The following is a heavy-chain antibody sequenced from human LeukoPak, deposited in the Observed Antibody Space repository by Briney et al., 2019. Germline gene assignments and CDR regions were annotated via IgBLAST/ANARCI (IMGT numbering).Heavy chain of an antibody. V-gene: IGHV1-69*13. J-gene: IGHJ4*02. CDR2: IIPIFGTA. CDR3: ARGPVGYCTNGVCPD. D-gene: IGHD2-8*01. Sequence: ASVKVSCKASGGTFSSYAISWVRQAPGQGLEWMGGIIPIFGTANYAQKFQGRVTITADESTSTAYMELSSLRSEDTAVYYCARGPVGYCTNGVCPDWGQGTLVTVSS. CDR1: GGTFSSYA.